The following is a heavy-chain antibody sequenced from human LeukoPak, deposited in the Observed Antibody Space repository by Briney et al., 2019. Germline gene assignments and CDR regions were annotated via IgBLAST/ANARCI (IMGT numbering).Heavy chain of an antibody. CDR3: ASTRGMDVYYYGSGSYSTDAFDI. V-gene: IGHV3-21*01. J-gene: IGHJ3*02. CDR2: ISSSSSYI. Sequence: PGGPLRLSCAASGFTFSSYSMNWVRQAPGKGLEWVSSISSSSSYIYYADSVKGRFTISRDNAKNSLYLQMNSLRAEDTAVYYCASTRGMDVYYYGSGSYSTDAFDIWGQGTMVTVSS. D-gene: IGHD3-10*01. CDR1: GFTFSSYS.